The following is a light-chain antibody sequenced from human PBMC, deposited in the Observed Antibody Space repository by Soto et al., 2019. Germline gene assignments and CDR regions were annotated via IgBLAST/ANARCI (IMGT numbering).Light chain of an antibody. J-gene: IGLJ1*01. CDR1: SSNIGAGYD. Sequence: QPVLTQPPSVSGAPGKRVTISCTGSSSNIGAGYDVHWYQQLPGTAPKLLIYGNSNRPSGVPDRFSGSKSGTSASLAITGLQAEDEADYYCQSYDSSLSGYVFGTGTKLTVL. CDR3: QSYDSSLSGYV. CDR2: GNS. V-gene: IGLV1-40*01.